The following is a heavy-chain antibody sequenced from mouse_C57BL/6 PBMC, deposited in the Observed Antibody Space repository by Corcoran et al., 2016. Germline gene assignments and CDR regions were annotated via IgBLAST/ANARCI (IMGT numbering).Heavy chain of an antibody. Sequence: EVHLQQSGPELVKPGASVMISCKASGYTFTDYYMNWVKQSHGKSLEWIGDINPNNGGTSYNQKFKGKATLTVDKSSSTAYMELRSLTSEDSAVYYCARSDYDRVWFAYWGQGTLVTVSA. V-gene: IGHV1-26*01. J-gene: IGHJ3*01. CDR2: INPNNGGT. D-gene: IGHD2-4*01. CDR3: ARSDYDRVWFAY. CDR1: GYTFTDYY.